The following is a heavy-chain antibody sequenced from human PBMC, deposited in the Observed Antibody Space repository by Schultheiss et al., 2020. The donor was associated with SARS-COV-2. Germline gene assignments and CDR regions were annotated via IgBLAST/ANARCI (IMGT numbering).Heavy chain of an antibody. Sequence: ASVKVSCKASGNSFTDCTMTWVRQAPGQGLEWMGWINPNSGGTNYAQKFQGWVTMTRDTSISTAYMELSRLRSDDTAVYYCATGEVGGGPYDYWGQGTLVTVSS. J-gene: IGHJ4*02. V-gene: IGHV1-2*04. D-gene: IGHD2-15*01. CDR2: INPNSGGT. CDR1: GNSFTDCT. CDR3: ATGEVGGGPYDY.